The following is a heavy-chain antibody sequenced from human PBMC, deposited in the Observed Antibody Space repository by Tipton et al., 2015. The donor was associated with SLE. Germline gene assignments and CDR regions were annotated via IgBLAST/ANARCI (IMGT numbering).Heavy chain of an antibody. D-gene: IGHD2-2*02. CDR3: ARDRDIVLEPVPIPPAFDI. CDR1: GGSISSSSYH. V-gene: IGHV4-39*07. Sequence: LRLSCTVPGGSISSSSYHWGWIRQSPGKGLEWIGSIYYSGSTNYNPSLKSRITVSADTSKNQFSLNLRSVTAAATAVYYCARDRDIVLEPVPIPPAFDIWGQGTMVTVSS. CDR2: IYYSGST. J-gene: IGHJ3*02.